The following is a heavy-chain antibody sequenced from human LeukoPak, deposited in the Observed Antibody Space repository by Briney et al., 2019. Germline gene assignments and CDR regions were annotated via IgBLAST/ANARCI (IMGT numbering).Heavy chain of an antibody. J-gene: IGHJ4*02. CDR1: GFTFSSYS. CDR2: ISSSSSYI. V-gene: IGHV3-21*04. D-gene: IGHD3-3*01. CDR3: AKADSGVFKGSVIEY. Sequence: TPGGSLRLSCAASGFTFSSYSMNWVRQAPGKGLEWVSSISSSSSYIYYADSVKGRFTISRDNSKNTLFLHMNSLRVDDAALYYCAKADSGVFKGSVIEYWGQGTLVTVAS.